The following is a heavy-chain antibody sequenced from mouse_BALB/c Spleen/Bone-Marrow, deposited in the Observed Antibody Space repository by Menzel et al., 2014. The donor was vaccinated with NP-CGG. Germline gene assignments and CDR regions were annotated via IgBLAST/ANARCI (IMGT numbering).Heavy chain of an antibody. CDR3: AAGYYGNSGWFAY. V-gene: IGHV1-4*01. J-gene: IGHJ3*01. Sequence: VQRVESGAELARPWASVKMSCKASGYTFTSYTMHWVKQRPGQGLEWIGYINPSSGYTNYNQKFKDKATLTADKSSSTAYMQLSSLTSEDSAVYYCAAGYYGNSGWFAYWGQGTLVTVSA. D-gene: IGHD2-1*01. CDR1: GYTFTSYT. CDR2: INPSSGYT.